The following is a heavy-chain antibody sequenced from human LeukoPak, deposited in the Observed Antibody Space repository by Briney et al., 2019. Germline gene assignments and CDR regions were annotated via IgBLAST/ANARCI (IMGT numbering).Heavy chain of an antibody. CDR2: IHYSGTI. CDR1: GASISAYY. V-gene: IGHV4-59*01. Sequence: SETLSLTCSVSGASISAYYWSWIRRPPGKGLEWIGYIHYSGTINYNPSLMSRVTISVDSSKNQFSLRLSSVTAADTAVYFCARGHKGLEVWGQGATVTVSS. J-gene: IGHJ6*02. CDR3: ARGHKGLEV.